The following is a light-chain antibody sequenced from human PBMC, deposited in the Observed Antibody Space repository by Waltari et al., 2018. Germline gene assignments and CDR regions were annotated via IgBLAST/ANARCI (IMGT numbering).Light chain of an antibody. V-gene: IGKV3-20*01. CDR1: QIIFRA. J-gene: IGKJ1*01. CDR3: QHYVRLPVT. CDR2: DVS. Sequence: EIMLTQSPGTLSLSPGERATLSCRASQIIFRALAWYQQKPGQAPRLLIYDVSTRASGIPDRFSGSGSGTDFSLTNSRLEPEDFAVYYCQHYVRLPVTFGQGTKLEFK.